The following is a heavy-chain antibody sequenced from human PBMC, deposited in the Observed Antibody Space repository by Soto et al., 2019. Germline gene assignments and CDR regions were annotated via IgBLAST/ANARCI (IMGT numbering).Heavy chain of an antibody. D-gene: IGHD6-19*01. CDR3: AREGSSDWPFDS. CDR1: GNTFTTYY. CDR2: INPSGGGT. J-gene: IGHJ4*02. Sequence: ASVKVSCKAAGNTFTTYYMHWGRQAPGQGLEWMGIINPSGGGTSYAQKFQGRVTMTRDTSTSTVYMEMNSLTYEDTAVYYCAREGSSDWPFDSWGQGTLVTVSS. V-gene: IGHV1-46*01.